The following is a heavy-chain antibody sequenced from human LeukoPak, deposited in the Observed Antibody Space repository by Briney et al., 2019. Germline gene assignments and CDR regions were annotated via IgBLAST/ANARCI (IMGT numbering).Heavy chain of an antibody. CDR1: GFTFSSYW. V-gene: IGHV3-7*01. CDR3: ARDTVGASYY. J-gene: IGHJ4*02. Sequence: PGGPLRLSCAASGFTFSSYWMSWVRQAPGKGLEWVANIRQDGSEKYYVDSVKGRFTISRDNAKNSLYLQMSSLRAEDTAVYYCARDTVGASYYWGQGTLVTVSS. D-gene: IGHD1-26*01. CDR2: IRQDGSEK.